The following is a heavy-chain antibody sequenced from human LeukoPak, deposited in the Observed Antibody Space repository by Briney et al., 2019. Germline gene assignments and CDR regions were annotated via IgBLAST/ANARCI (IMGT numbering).Heavy chain of an antibody. V-gene: IGHV3-7*01. CDR3: ARGSPAALDY. D-gene: IGHD2-2*01. CDR1: GFTFSSYW. J-gene: IGHJ4*02. Sequence: PGGSLRLSCAASGFTFSSYWMNWVRQAPGKGLEWVANIKPDGGETYYVDSVKGRFTISRDNAKSSLYLQMNSLRAEDTAVYYCARGSPAALDYWGQGTLVTVSS. CDR2: IKPDGGET.